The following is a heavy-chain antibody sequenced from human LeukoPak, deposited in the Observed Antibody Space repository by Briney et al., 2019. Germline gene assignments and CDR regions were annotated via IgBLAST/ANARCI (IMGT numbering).Heavy chain of an antibody. V-gene: IGHV3-49*03. CDR2: IKSKAYGGTT. CDR3: TRDVAVGCSSTSCFLDY. CDR1: GFTFGDYA. Sequence: PGVSLRLSCTASGFTFGDYAMSWFRQAPGKGLEWVGFIKSKAYGGTTEYAASVKGRFTISRDDSKSIAYLQMNSLKTEDTAVYYCTRDVAVGCSSTSCFLDYWGQGTLVTVPS. D-gene: IGHD2-2*01. J-gene: IGHJ4*02.